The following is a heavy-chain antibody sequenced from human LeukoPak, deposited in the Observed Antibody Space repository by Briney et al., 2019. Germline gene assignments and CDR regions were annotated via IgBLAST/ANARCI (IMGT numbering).Heavy chain of an antibody. D-gene: IGHD6-13*01. Sequence: GGSLRLSCAASGFTFSSYWMSWVRQAPGKGLEWVANIKQDGSEKYYVDSVKGRFTISRDNAKNTLYLQMNSLRAEDTAVYYCAKGGSAAARYGIFDYWGQGTLVTVSS. V-gene: IGHV3-7*03. J-gene: IGHJ4*02. CDR2: IKQDGSEK. CDR1: GFTFSSYW. CDR3: AKGGSAAARYGIFDY.